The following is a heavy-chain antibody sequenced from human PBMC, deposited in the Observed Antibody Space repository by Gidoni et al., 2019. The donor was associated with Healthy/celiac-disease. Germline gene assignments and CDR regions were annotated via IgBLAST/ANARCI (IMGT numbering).Heavy chain of an antibody. CDR1: GYTFTGYY. D-gene: IGHD6-19*01. J-gene: IGHJ6*02. CDR2: INPNSGGT. CDR3: ARDGQRQWLGHYYYYGMDV. Sequence: QVQLVQSGAEVKKPGASVKVSCKASGYTFTGYYMHWVRQAPGQGLEWMGWINPNSGGTNYAQKFQGRVTMTRDTSSSTAYMELSRLRSDDTAVYYCARDGQRQWLGHYYYYGMDVWGQGTTVTVSS. V-gene: IGHV1-2*02.